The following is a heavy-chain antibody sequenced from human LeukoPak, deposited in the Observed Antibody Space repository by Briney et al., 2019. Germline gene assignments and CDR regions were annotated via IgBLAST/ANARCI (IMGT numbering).Heavy chain of an antibody. CDR3: AKPVLLWFGELFFDY. CDR2: IWYDGSNK. Sequence: GGSLRLSCAASGSTFSSYGMHWVRQAPGKGLEWVAVIWYDGSNKYYADSVKGRFTISRDNSKNTLYLQMNSLRAEDTAVYYCAKPVLLWFGELFFDYWGQGTLVTVSS. CDR1: GSTFSSYG. V-gene: IGHV3-33*06. D-gene: IGHD3-10*01. J-gene: IGHJ4*02.